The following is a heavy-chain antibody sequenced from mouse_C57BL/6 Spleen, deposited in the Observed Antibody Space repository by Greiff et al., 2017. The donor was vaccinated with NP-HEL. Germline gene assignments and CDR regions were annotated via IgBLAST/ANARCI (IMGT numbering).Heavy chain of an antibody. Sequence: VQLQQPGAELVRPGSSVKLSCKASGYTFTSYWMHWVKQRPIQGLEWIGNIDPSDSETHYNQKFKDKATLTVDKSSSTAYMQLSSLTSEDSAVYYCARRTQAEAMDYWGQGTSVTVSS. D-gene: IGHD3-2*02. CDR2: IDPSDSET. J-gene: IGHJ4*01. CDR1: GYTFTSYW. V-gene: IGHV1-52*01. CDR3: ARRTQAEAMDY.